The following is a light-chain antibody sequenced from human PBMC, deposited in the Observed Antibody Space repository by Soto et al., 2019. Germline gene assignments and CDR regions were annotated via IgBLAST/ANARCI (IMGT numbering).Light chain of an antibody. V-gene: IGKV3-11*01. Sequence: EIVLTQSPATLSLSPGERAALSCRASETVYSILAWYQQKPGQAPRLLIYDASKSATGITARFSGSGSGTDFTLTISSLEPEDFAVYYCQQRKKWPPLSFGGGTRVEIK. CDR1: ETVYSI. CDR2: DAS. CDR3: QQRKKWPPLS. J-gene: IGKJ4*01.